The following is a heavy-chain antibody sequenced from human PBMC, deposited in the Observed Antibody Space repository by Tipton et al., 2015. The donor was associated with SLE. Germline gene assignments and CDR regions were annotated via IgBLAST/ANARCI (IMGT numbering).Heavy chain of an antibody. D-gene: IGHD6-19*01. CDR2: IYYSGST. Sequence: TLSLTCTVSGGSISSSSYYWGWIRQPPGKGLEWIGSIYYSGSTYYNPSLKSRVTISVDTSKNQFSLKLSSVTAADTAVYYCARGGPSGWHLFDIWGQGTMVTVSS. CDR1: GGSISSSSYY. V-gene: IGHV4-39*01. J-gene: IGHJ3*02. CDR3: ARGGPSGWHLFDI.